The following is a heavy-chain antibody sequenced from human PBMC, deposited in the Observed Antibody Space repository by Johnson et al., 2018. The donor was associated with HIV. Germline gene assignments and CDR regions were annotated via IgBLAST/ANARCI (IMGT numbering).Heavy chain of an antibody. V-gene: IGHV3-13*01. CDR3: ARAVCRGGRCYSHDAFDI. Sequence: VQLVESGGGVVQPGRSLRLSCAASGFTFSSYDMHWVRQATGKGLEWVSTIGTAGDTYYPGSVKGRFTVSREDAKNSLYLQMNRLRAGDTALYYCARAVCRGGRCYSHDAFDIWGQGTMVTVSS. CDR1: GFTFSSYD. CDR2: IGTAGDT. D-gene: IGHD2-15*01. J-gene: IGHJ3*02.